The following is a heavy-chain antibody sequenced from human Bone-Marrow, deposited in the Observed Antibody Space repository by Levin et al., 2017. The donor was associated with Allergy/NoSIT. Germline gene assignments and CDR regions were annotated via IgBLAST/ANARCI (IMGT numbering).Heavy chain of an antibody. D-gene: IGHD3-10*01. CDR1: GFTFSSYA. Sequence: GGSLRLSCAASGFTFSSYAMHWVRQAPGKGLEWVAVISYDGSNKYYADSVKGRFTISRDNSKNTLYLQMNSLRAEDTAVYYCARDYYYGSGLPDYGMDVWGQGTTVTVSS. CDR3: ARDYYYGSGLPDYGMDV. V-gene: IGHV3-30*04. CDR2: ISYDGSNK. J-gene: IGHJ6*02.